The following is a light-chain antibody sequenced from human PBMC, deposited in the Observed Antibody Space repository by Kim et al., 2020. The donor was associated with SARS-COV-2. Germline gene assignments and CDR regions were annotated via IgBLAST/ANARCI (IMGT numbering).Light chain of an antibody. CDR2: KAS. J-gene: IGKJ1*01. CDR1: QSISTW. CDR3: QQYDTYPWT. Sequence: DIQMTQSPSPLSASAGDRITITCRASQSISTWLAWYQQKPGKAPKLLIYKASTLQSGVPSRFSGSGSGADFILTVSSLQPDDFATYYCQQYDTYPWTFGQGTKVDIK. V-gene: IGKV1-5*03.